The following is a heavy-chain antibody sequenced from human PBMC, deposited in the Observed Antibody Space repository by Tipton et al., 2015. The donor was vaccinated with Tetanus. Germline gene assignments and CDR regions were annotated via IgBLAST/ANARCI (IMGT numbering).Heavy chain of an antibody. CDR1: GVSINSSPHY. D-gene: IGHD1-26*01. CDR3: ARHVEYTYSHVDHRYFDL. CDR2: IYHSGTT. J-gene: IGHJ2*01. V-gene: IGHV4-39*01. Sequence: PGLVKPSETLSLICNVSGVSINSSPHYWGWVRQAPGKGLEWIATIYHSGTTFYNPSLQSRVAISVDTSRNRFSLRLNSVTAADTAVYFCARHVEYTYSHVDHRYFDLWGRGTLVAVSS.